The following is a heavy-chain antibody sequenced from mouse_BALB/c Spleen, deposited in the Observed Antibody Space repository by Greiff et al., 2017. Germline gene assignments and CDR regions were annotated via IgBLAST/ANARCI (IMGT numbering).Heavy chain of an antibody. CDR2: ISYSGST. Sequence: EVKLQESGPGLVKPSQSLSLTCTVTGYSITSDYAWNWIRQLPGNKLEWMGYISYSGSTSYNPSLKSRISITRDTSKNQFFLQLNSVTTEDTATYYCASSRYAWFAYWGQGTLVTVSA. J-gene: IGHJ3*01. D-gene: IGHD2-12*01. V-gene: IGHV3-2*02. CDR1: GYSITSDYA. CDR3: ASSRYAWFAY.